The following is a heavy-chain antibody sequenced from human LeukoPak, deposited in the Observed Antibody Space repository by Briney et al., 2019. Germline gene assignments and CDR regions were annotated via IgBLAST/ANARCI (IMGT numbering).Heavy chain of an antibody. D-gene: IGHD6-19*01. CDR3: AREGYTSRWSRN. V-gene: IGHV3-66*02. Sequence: GGSLRLSCAASGFTVSSNYMSWVRQAPGKGLEWVSVIYSGGSTYYADSVKGRFTISRDNSKNTLYLQMNSLRAEDTAVYYCAREGYTSRWSRNWGQGTLVTVSS. CDR1: GFTVSSNY. CDR2: IYSGGST. J-gene: IGHJ4*02.